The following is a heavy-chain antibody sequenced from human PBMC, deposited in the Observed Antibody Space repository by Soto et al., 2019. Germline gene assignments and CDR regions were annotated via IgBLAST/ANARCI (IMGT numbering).Heavy chain of an antibody. CDR3: AIGIEGWYQRRYCFGMDV. CDR2: IYYRGST. Sequence: QVQLQESGPGLVKPSETLSLTCTVSGDSVSSGSYYWSWIRQPPGKGLEWIGYIYYRGSTNYNPSIKMRVTISVDTSKNQFSLELSSVSAAGTAVYYCAIGIEGWYQRRYCFGMDVWGQGTTVTVSS. D-gene: IGHD6-19*01. CDR1: GDSVSSGSYY. J-gene: IGHJ6*02. V-gene: IGHV4-61*01.